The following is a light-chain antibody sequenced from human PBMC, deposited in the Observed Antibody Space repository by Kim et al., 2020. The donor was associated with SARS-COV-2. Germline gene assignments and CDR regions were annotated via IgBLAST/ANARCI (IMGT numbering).Light chain of an antibody. CDR3: MQSIEGWS. CDR2: EIS. V-gene: IGKV2D-29*01. CDR1: RSLLHADGRTS. J-gene: IGKJ2*03. Sequence: PGQPASIACKSSRSLLHADGRTSFYWSLQKPGQPPQLLIYEISNRFSGVPDRFSGSGSGTDFTLKISRVEADDVGVYYCMQSIEGWSFGQGTKLE.